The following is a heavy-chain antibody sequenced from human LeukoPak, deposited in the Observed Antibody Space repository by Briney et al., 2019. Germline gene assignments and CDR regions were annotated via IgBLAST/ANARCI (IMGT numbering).Heavy chain of an antibody. CDR3: ARIRRGWSQNWDY. J-gene: IGHJ4*02. D-gene: IGHD6-19*01. CDR2: IKQDGSEK. Sequence: GGSLRLSCAASGFTCSSYWMSWVRQAPGKGLEWVANIKQDGSEKYYVDSVRGRFTISRDNAKNSLYLQMNSLRAEDTAVYYCARIRRGWSQNWDYWGQGTLVTVSS. CDR1: GFTCSSYW. V-gene: IGHV3-7*01.